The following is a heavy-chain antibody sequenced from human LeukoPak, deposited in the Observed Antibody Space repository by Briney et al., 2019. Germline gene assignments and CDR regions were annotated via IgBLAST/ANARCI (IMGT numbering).Heavy chain of an antibody. V-gene: IGHV4-39*01. CDR3: ASRYCSGGSCPDY. CDR1: GGSISSSSYY. J-gene: IGHJ4*02. Sequence: SETLSLTCTVSGGSISSSSYYWGWIRQPPGKGLEWIGGIYYSGSTYCNPSLKSRVTISVDTSKNQFSLKLSSVTAADTAVYYCASRYCSGGSCPDYWGQGTLVTVSS. D-gene: IGHD2-15*01. CDR2: IYYSGST.